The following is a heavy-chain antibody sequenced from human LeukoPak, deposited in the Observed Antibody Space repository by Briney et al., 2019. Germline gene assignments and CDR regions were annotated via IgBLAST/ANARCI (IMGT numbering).Heavy chain of an antibody. J-gene: IGHJ6*02. D-gene: IGHD6-13*01. CDR2: IYYNERP. CDR1: GGSISSYY. CDR3: ARHPESSSWYLKGGVDV. V-gene: IGHV4-59*01. Sequence: SETLSLTCTVSGGSISSYYWSWIRQPPGKGLECIGYIYYNERPNYNPSLKSRVTISVDTSKNQFSLKLTSVTAADTAVYYCARHPESSSWYLKGGVDVWGQGTTVTVSS.